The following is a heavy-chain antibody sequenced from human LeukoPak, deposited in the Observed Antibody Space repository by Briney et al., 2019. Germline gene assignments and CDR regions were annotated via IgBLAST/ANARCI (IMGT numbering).Heavy chain of an antibody. Sequence: KSSETLSLTCTVSGGSISSSSYYWGWIRQPPGKGLEWIGEINHSGSTNYNPSLKSRVTISVDTSKNQFSLKLSSVTAADTAVYYCARGRSNGWFYWGQGTLVTVSS. CDR3: ARGRSNGWFY. CDR2: INHSGST. J-gene: IGHJ4*02. CDR1: GGSISSSSYY. V-gene: IGHV4-39*07. D-gene: IGHD2-8*01.